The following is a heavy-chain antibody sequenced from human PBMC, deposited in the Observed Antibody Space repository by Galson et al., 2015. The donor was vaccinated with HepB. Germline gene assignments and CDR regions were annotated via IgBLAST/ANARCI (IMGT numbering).Heavy chain of an antibody. J-gene: IGHJ6*02. Sequence: SLRLSCAASGFTFSTYNINWVRQAPGKGLEWVSYISSSGTIRYYADSVKGRFTVSRDNAKSSLYLQMSSLRAEDTAVYYCARDEIRRGASGYSYYYGMDVWGQGTTVTVSS. D-gene: IGHD5-24*01. CDR2: ISSSGTIR. V-gene: IGHV3-48*01. CDR1: GFTFSTYN. CDR3: ARDEIRRGASGYSYYYGMDV.